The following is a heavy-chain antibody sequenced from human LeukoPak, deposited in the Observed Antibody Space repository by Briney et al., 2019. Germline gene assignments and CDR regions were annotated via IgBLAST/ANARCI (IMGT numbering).Heavy chain of an antibody. Sequence: ASVKVSCKASGYTFTSYYMHWVRQAPGQGLEWMGIINPSGGSTSYAQKFQGRVTMTRDMSTSTVYMELSSLRSEDTAVYYCARRGRLRVTLDYWGQGTLVTVSS. V-gene: IGHV1-46*01. D-gene: IGHD4-17*01. CDR1: GYTFTSYY. J-gene: IGHJ4*02. CDR2: INPSGGST. CDR3: ARRGRLRVTLDY.